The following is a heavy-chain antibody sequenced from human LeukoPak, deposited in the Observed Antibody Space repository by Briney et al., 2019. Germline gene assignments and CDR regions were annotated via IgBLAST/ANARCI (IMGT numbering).Heavy chain of an antibody. J-gene: IGHJ4*02. CDR1: GFTFRIYA. CDR3: AKSFLGFSYGKIDS. D-gene: IGHD5-18*01. CDR2: IRGSDGST. Sequence: PGESLRLSCAASGFTFRIYAMNWVRQAPGKGLEWVSAIRGSDGSTYYADSVKGRFTISRDNSKNTLYLQMNSLRAEDTAIYYCAKSFLGFSYGKIDSWGQGTLVTVSS. V-gene: IGHV3-23*01.